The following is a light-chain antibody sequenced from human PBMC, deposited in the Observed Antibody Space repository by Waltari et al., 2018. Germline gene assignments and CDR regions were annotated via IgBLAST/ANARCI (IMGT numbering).Light chain of an antibody. CDR3: QQYYTIPIT. Sequence: DTVMTQSPNSLAVSLGERATINCKSSQNILYSSNNKNYLAWYQQKPGQPPKLLLYWASTRASGVPYRFSGSGSGTDFTLTISSLRTEDVAVYYCQQYYTIPITFGQGTRLEIK. CDR2: WAS. V-gene: IGKV4-1*01. J-gene: IGKJ5*01. CDR1: QNILYSSNNKNY.